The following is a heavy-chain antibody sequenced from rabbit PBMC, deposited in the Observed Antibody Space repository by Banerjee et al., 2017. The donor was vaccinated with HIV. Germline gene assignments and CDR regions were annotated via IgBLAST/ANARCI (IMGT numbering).Heavy chain of an antibody. CDR3: ARDLTGVIGWNFGL. CDR2: IAAGSSDST. Sequence: QSLEESGGDLVKPGASLTLTCKASGLDFSSSYWICWVRQAPGKGLEWIGCIAAGSSDSTWYASWAKGRFTISETSSTVDLKMTSLTAADTATYFCARDLTGVIGWNFGLWGPGTLVTVS. D-gene: IGHD1-1*01. CDR1: GLDFSSSYW. J-gene: IGHJ4*01. V-gene: IGHV1S40*01.